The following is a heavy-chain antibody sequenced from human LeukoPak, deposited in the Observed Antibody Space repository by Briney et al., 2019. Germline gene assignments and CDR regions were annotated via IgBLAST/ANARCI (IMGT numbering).Heavy chain of an antibody. Sequence: KPSETLSLTCTVSGGSISSSSYYWGWIRQPPGKGLEWIGSIYYSGSTYYNPSLKSRVTISVDTSKNQFSLKLSSVTAADTAVYYCARSPVIVVVPAAYNWFDPWGQGTLVTVSS. D-gene: IGHD2-2*01. V-gene: IGHV4-39*01. CDR1: GGSISSSSYY. J-gene: IGHJ5*02. CDR2: IYYSGST. CDR3: ARSPVIVVVPAAYNWFDP.